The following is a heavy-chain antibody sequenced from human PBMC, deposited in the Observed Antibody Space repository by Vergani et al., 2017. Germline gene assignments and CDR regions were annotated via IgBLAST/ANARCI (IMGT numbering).Heavy chain of an antibody. Sequence: QVQLVQSGSELKKPGASVKVSCKASGYTFTSYAMNWVRQAPGQGLEWMGWINTNTGNPTYAQGFKGRFVFALDPSVSTAYLKISSLKAEDTAVYYCARNSIAVAGTDYYYGMDVWGQGTTVTVSS. CDR3: ARNSIAVAGTDYYYGMDV. CDR1: GYTFTSYA. V-gene: IGHV7-4-1*02. J-gene: IGHJ6*02. D-gene: IGHD6-19*01. CDR2: INTNTGNP.